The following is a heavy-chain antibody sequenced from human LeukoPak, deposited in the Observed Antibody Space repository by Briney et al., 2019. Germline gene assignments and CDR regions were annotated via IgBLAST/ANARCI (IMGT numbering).Heavy chain of an antibody. J-gene: IGHJ6*03. CDR2: FSGSGGNT. CDR3: TRDLDGYNDYDYYYYYMDV. Sequence: GGSLRLSCAASGFTFSSYAMSWVRQAPGKGLEWGSTFSGSGGNTYYADSVKGRFTISRDNSKNTLYLQMNSLRAEDTAVYYCTRDLDGYNDYDYYYYYMDVWGKGTTVTVSS. V-gene: IGHV3-23*01. D-gene: IGHD5-24*01. CDR1: GFTFSSYA.